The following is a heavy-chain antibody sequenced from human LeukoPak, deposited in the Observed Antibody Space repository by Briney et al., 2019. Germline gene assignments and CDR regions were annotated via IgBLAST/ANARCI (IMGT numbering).Heavy chain of an antibody. J-gene: IGHJ4*02. V-gene: IGHV3-23*01. CDR3: AQVPDYYGSVRYFDY. Sequence: GGSLRLSCAASGFTFSSYAMSWVRQAPGKGLEWVSVISGSGGSTYYADSVKGRFTISRDNSKNTLYLQMNSLRAEDTAVYYCAQVPDYYGSVRYFDYWGQGTLVTVSS. CDR1: GFTFSSYA. D-gene: IGHD3-10*01. CDR2: ISGSGGST.